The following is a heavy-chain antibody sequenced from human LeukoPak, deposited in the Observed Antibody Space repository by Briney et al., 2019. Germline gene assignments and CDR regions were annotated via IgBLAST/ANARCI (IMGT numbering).Heavy chain of an antibody. Sequence: SETLSLTCPDYGGSFSGYYWSWIRQPPGKGLEWIGEINHSGSTYYNPSLKSRVTISVDTSKNQFSLKLSSVTAADTAVYYCARHGYSWGQGTLVTVSS. CDR2: INHSGST. CDR3: ARHGYS. CDR1: GGSFSGYY. J-gene: IGHJ4*02. D-gene: IGHD3-22*01. V-gene: IGHV4-34*01.